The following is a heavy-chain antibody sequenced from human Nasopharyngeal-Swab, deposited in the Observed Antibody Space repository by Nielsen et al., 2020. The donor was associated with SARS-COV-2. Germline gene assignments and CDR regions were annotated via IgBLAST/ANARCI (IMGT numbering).Heavy chain of an antibody. CDR3: AKDEGVRYNWNERDYYYGMDV. Sequence: GESLKISCAASGFTFSSYAMSWVRQAPGKGLEWVSAISGSGGSTYYADSVKGRFTISRDNSKNTLYLQMNSLRAEDTAVYYCAKDEGVRYNWNERDYYYGMDVWGQGTTGTVSS. CDR1: GFTFSSYA. D-gene: IGHD1-20*01. J-gene: IGHJ6*02. V-gene: IGHV3-23*01. CDR2: ISGSGGST.